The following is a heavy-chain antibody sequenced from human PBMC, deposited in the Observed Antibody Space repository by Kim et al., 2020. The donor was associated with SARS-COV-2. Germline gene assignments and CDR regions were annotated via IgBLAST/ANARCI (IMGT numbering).Heavy chain of an antibody. Sequence: GGSLRLSCVASGFTFGRYSMNWIRWAPGKGLEWISYISSAGGATKHYADSVKGRFTISRDDAQNSLYLQMNSLRDEDTAVYYCAGREVTAFDYWGQGTLVTVAS. CDR2: ISSAGGATK. V-gene: IGHV3-48*02. CDR3: AGREVTAFDY. D-gene: IGHD2-21*02. J-gene: IGHJ4*02. CDR1: GFTFGRYS.